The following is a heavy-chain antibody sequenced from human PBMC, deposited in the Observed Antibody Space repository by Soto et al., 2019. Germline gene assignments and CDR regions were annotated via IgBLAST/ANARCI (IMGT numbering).Heavy chain of an antibody. V-gene: IGHV1-69*13. CDR1: GGTFSSYS. CDR2: IIPIFGTA. D-gene: IGHD6-6*01. CDR3: ARESIAAPSIAFDI. Sequence: WASVNVSCKSSGGTFSSYSMSWVRQAPGQGLEWMGGIIPIFGTANYAQKFQGRVTITADESTSTAYMELSSLRSEDTAVYYCARESIAAPSIAFDIWGQGTMVTVSS. J-gene: IGHJ3*02.